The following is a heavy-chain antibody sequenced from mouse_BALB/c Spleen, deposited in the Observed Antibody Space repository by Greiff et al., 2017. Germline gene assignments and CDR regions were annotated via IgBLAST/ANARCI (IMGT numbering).Heavy chain of an antibody. J-gene: IGHJ4*01. CDR3: AREGYDGSYAMDY. Sequence: EVKLMESGGGLVKPGGSLKLSCAASGFTFSDYYMYWVRQTPEKRLEWVATISDGGSYTYYPDSVKGRFTISRDNAKNNLYLQMSSLKSEDTAMYYCAREGYDGSYAMDYWGQGTSVTVSS. CDR1: GFTFSDYY. V-gene: IGHV5-4*02. D-gene: IGHD2-2*01. CDR2: ISDGGSYT.